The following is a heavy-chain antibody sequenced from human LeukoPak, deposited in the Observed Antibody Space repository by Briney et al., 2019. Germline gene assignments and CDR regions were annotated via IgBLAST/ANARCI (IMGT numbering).Heavy chain of an antibody. CDR1: GGSFSGYY. J-gene: IGHJ4*02. D-gene: IGHD5-24*01. Sequence: PSETLSLTCAVYGGSFSGYYWSWIRQPPGKGLEWIREINHSGSTNYNPSLKSRVTISVDTSKNQFSLKLSSVTAADTAVYYCARSGWATALGYWGQGTLVTVSS. CDR3: ARSGWATALGY. V-gene: IGHV4-34*01. CDR2: INHSGST.